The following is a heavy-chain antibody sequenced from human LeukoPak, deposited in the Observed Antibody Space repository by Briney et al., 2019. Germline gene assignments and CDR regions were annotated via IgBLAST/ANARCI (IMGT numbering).Heavy chain of an antibody. CDR1: GGSISSGGYY. CDR2: IYYSGST. Sequence: SETLSLTCTVSGGSISSGGYYWSWIRQHPGKGLEWIGYIYYSGSTYYNPSLKSRVTISVDTSKNQFSLKLSSVTAADTAVYYCASSSSWLNYLDYWGQGTLVTVSS. J-gene: IGHJ4*02. V-gene: IGHV4-31*03. D-gene: IGHD6-13*01. CDR3: ASSSSWLNYLDY.